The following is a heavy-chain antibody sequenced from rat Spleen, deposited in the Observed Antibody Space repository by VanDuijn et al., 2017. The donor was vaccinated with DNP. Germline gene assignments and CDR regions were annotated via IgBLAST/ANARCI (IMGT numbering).Heavy chain of an antibody. CDR2: ISTSGGST. CDR1: GFTFSSFP. J-gene: IGHJ4*01. Sequence: EVQLVESGGGLVQPGRSMKLSCAASGFTFSSFPMAWVRQAPTKGLEWVATISTSGGSTYYRDSVKGRFTISRDNAKSTLYLQMDSLRSEETATYYCARHDYDGIYYYYAMDAWGQGTSVTVSS. CDR3: ARHDYDGIYYYYAMDA. V-gene: IGHV5-46*01. D-gene: IGHD1-12*02.